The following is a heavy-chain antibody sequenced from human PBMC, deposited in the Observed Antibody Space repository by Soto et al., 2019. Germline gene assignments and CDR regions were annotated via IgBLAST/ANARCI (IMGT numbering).Heavy chain of an antibody. CDR3: AKSFCSSSSCFFLWVDP. J-gene: IGHJ5*02. CDR1: GFDFSNYA. CDR2: ISGTGVPT. D-gene: IGHD2-2*01. V-gene: IGHV3-23*01. Sequence: GGSLRLSCAASGFDFSNYAMSWVRQAPGKGLECISLISGTGVPTLYAESVKGRFSVSRDNSKDTLFPEMNNLRVDDTAMYYCAKSFCSSSSCFFLWVDPWGPGTLVTVYS.